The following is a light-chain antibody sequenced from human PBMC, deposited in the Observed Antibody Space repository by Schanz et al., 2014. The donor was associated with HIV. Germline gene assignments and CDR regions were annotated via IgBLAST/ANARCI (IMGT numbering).Light chain of an antibody. V-gene: IGLV2-8*01. Sequence: QSALTQPPSASGSPGQSVTISCTGTNSDVGGYNYVSWYRQHPGKAPKLMIYEVTKRPSGVPDRFSGSKSGNTASLTVSGLQAEDEADYYCSSYAGSNVIFGGGTKLTVL. CDR3: SSYAGSNVI. J-gene: IGLJ2*01. CDR1: NSDVGGYNY. CDR2: EVT.